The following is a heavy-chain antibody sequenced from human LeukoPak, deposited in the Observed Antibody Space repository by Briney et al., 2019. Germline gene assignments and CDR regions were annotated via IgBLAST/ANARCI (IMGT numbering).Heavy chain of an antibody. CDR1: GGSISSSSYY. J-gene: IGHJ4*02. CDR3: ARVGIVGANNY. Sequence: LSLTCTVSGGSISSSSYYWGWVRQAPGKGLEWVGRTRNKANSYTTEYAASVKGRFTISRDDSKNSLYLQMNSLKTEDTAVYYCARVGIVGANNYWGQGTLVTVSS. V-gene: IGHV3-72*01. D-gene: IGHD1-26*01. CDR2: TRNKANSYTT.